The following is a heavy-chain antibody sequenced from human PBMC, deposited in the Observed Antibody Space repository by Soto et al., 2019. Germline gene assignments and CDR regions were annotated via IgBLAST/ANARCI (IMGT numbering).Heavy chain of an antibody. V-gene: IGHV1-69*13. Sequence: AASVKVSCKASGGTFSSYAISWVRQAPGQGLEWMGGIIPIFGTANYAQKFQGRVTITADESTSTAYMELSSLRSEDTAVYYCAREGSSSWYWFDPWGQGTLVTVSS. CDR3: AREGSSSWYWFDP. CDR1: GGTFSSYA. CDR2: IIPIFGTA. J-gene: IGHJ5*02. D-gene: IGHD6-13*01.